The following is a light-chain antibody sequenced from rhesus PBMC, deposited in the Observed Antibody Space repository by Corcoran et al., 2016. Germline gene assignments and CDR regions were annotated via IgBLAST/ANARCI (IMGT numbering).Light chain of an antibody. Sequence: QVILTQSPATLSLSPGERATLSCRASQSVSSYFAWYQQRPGQAPRLLIYGASSRATGIPDRFSVRGSVAAFTLTTRSLEPEDLAVYYCQRYSSSPTFGGGNKVEIK. CDR2: GAS. V-gene: IGKV3-53*01. J-gene: IGKJ4*01. CDR1: QSVSSY. CDR3: QRYSSSPT.